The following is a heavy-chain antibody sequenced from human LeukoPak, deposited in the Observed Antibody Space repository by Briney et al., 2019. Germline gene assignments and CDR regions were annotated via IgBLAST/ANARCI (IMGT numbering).Heavy chain of an antibody. Sequence: EAGGSLRLSCAASGFTFSSYDMHWVRQATGKGLEWVSAIGTAGDTYYPGSVKGRFTISRENAKNSLYLQMNSLRAEDTAVYYCARAIWLWDAFDIWGQGTMVTVSS. CDR1: GFTFSSYD. J-gene: IGHJ3*02. V-gene: IGHV3-13*01. CDR3: ARAIWLWDAFDI. D-gene: IGHD6-19*01. CDR2: IGTAGDT.